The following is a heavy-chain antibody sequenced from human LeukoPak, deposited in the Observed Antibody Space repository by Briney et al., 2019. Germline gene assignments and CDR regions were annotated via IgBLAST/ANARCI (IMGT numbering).Heavy chain of an antibody. Sequence: GGSLRLSCAASGFSFSGYGMHWVRQVPGKGLERVASIRYDGITKFYIDSVKGRFAISRDNSKNTLSLQMNSLRTEDTAVYYCAALHTGTFVDYWGQGTLVTVSS. D-gene: IGHD4-17*01. V-gene: IGHV3-30*02. CDR1: GFSFSGYG. J-gene: IGHJ4*02. CDR2: IRYDGITK. CDR3: AALHTGTFVDY.